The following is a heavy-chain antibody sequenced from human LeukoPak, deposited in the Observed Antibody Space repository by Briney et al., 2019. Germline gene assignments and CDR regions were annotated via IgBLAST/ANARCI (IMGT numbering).Heavy chain of an antibody. CDR3: ASRFGPYVDY. Sequence: GGSLRLSCAASGFTFSSYSMNWVRRAPGKGLEWVSSISSSSSYIYYADSVKGRFTISRDNAKNSLYLQMNSLRAEDTAVYYCASRFGPYVDYWGQGTLVTVSS. J-gene: IGHJ4*02. D-gene: IGHD2-2*01. CDR1: GFTFSSYS. V-gene: IGHV3-21*01. CDR2: ISSSSSYI.